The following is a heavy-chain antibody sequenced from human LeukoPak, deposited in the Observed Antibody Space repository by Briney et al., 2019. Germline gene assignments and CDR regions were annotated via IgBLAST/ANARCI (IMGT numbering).Heavy chain of an antibody. J-gene: IGHJ4*02. D-gene: IGHD5-24*01. V-gene: IGHV4-34*01. CDR1: GGPFSGYY. Sequence: SETLSLTCAVYGGPFSGYYWSWIRQPPGKGLEWTGEINHSGSTNYNPSLKSRVTISVDTSKNQFSLKLSSVTAADTAVYYCASRVEMATITFSDNWGQGTLVTVSS. CDR3: ASRVEMATITFSDN. CDR2: INHSGST.